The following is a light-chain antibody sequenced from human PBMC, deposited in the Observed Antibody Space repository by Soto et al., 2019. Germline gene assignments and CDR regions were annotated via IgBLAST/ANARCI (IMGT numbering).Light chain of an antibody. CDR1: QSISSD. CDR2: GAS. J-gene: IGKJ4*01. V-gene: IGKV3-15*01. CDR3: QQRSNWPPLT. Sequence: EIMMTQSPDTLSVSPGERATVSCRASQSISSDFAWFQLKPGQAPRLLIYGASTRAPDVPDRFSGSGSGTEFTLTISSLEPEDFAVYYCQQRSNWPPLTFGGGTKVEIK.